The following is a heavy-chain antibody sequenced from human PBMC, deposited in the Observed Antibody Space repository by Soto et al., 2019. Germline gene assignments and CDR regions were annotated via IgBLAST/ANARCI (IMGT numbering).Heavy chain of an antibody. CDR1: GGSISSSIYY. J-gene: IGHJ5*02. CDR3: ARRDSSGFLYWFDP. CDR2: IYYSGST. Sequence: PSETLSLTCTVSGGSISSSIYYWGWIRQPPGKGLEWIGSIYYSGSTYYNPSLKSRVTISVDTSKNQFSLKLSSVTAADTAVYYCARRDSSGFLYWFDPWGQGTLVTVSS. D-gene: IGHD6-19*01. V-gene: IGHV4-39*01.